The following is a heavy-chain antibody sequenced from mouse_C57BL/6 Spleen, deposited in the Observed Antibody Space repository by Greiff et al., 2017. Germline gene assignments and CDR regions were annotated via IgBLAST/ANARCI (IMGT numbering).Heavy chain of an antibody. CDR3: ARSDWALAMDY. J-gene: IGHJ4*01. CDR1: GYAFSSYW. V-gene: IGHV1-80*01. CDR2: IYPGDGDT. D-gene: IGHD4-1*01. Sequence: ESGAELVKPGASVKISCKASGYAFSSYWMNWVKQRPGKGLEWIGQIYPGDGDTNYNGKFKGKATLTADKSSSTAYMQLSSLTSEDSAVYFCARSDWALAMDYWGQGTSVTVSS.